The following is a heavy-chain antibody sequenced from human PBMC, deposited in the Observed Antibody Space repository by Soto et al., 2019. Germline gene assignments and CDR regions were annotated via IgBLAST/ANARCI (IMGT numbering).Heavy chain of an antibody. J-gene: IGHJ4*03. Sequence: SESLSLTCTVTGDSIRRRSYHWCWIRQPPGKGLEWIGSIYYSGSTYNNPSLRSRVSMSIDTSKDQFSLKLKSVTAADTALYFCARHRTSVVTQAYLDLWGPGASVTVSS. CDR1: GDSIRRRSYH. V-gene: IGHV4-39*01. CDR2: IYYSGST. D-gene: IGHD2-21*02. CDR3: ARHRTSVVTQAYLDL.